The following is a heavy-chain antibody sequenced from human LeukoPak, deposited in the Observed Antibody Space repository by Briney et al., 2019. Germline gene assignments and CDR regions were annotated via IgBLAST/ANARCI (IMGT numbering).Heavy chain of an antibody. CDR3: ARGGCSSTSCYLVPSNWFDP. V-gene: IGHV4-31*03. Sequence: PSETLSLTCTVSGGSISSGGYYWSWIRQHPGKGLEWIGYIYYSGSTYYNPSLKSRVTISVDTSKNQFSLKLSSVTAADTAVYYCARGGCSSTSCYLVPSNWFDPWGQGTLVTVSS. CDR1: GGSISSGGYY. J-gene: IGHJ5*02. CDR2: IYYSGST. D-gene: IGHD2-2*01.